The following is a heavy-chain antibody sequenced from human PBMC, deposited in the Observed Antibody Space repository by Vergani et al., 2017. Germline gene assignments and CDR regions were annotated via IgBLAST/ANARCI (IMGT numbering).Heavy chain of an antibody. V-gene: IGHV3-23*01. J-gene: IGHJ4*02. Sequence: EVQLLESGGGLVKPGGSLRLSCAASGFTLRSYARSGVRQAQWKVLGWAAAISGSGGSTYYADSVKGRFTISRDNSKNTLYLQMNSLRADDTAVYYCARSRGYSKTFDYWGQGTLVTVSS. CDR1: GFTLRSYA. D-gene: IGHD4-11*01. CDR2: ISGSGGST. CDR3: ARSRGYSKTFDY.